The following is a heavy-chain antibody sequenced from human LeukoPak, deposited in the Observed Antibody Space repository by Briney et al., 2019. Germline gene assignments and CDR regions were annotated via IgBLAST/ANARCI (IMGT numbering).Heavy chain of an antibody. CDR3: AVVVVAATQFWFDP. CDR2: ISAYNGNT. D-gene: IGHD2-15*01. Sequence: ASVKVSCKASGYTFTSYGISWVRQAPGQGLEWMGWISAYNGNTNYAQKLQGRVTMTTDTSTSTAYMELRSLRPDDTAVYYCAVVVVAATQFWFDPWGQGTLVTVSS. J-gene: IGHJ5*02. CDR1: GYTFTSYG. V-gene: IGHV1-18*01.